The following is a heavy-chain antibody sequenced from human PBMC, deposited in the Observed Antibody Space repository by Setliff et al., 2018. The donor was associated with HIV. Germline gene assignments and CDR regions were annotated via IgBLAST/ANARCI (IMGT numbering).Heavy chain of an antibody. J-gene: IGHJ4*02. V-gene: IGHV4-39*07. CDR2: IYYSGNT. CDR3: AAASSWDPLLDY. Sequence: SETLSLTCTVSGGSISTSSSYWGWIRQPPGKGLEWIGSIYYSGNTYFSPSLKSRITISVDTSKNQFSLNLRSRTAADTAVYYCAAASSWDPLLDYWGQGTLVTVSS. CDR1: GGSISTSSSY. D-gene: IGHD6-13*01.